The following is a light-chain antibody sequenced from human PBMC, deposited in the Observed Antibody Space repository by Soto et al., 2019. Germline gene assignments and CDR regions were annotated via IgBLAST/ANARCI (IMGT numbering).Light chain of an antibody. V-gene: IGKV1-5*01. CDR3: QHYNSFSLT. CDR2: DAF. CDR1: QNINAW. Sequence: DSQMTHATASLSLSVGDRVTITCRTSQNINAWLAWYQQRPGQAPKLLIYDAFTVQSGVPSRFSGSGSGTEFTLTINNLQTDDFATYYCQHYNSFSLTFGPGTKVAIK. J-gene: IGKJ1*01.